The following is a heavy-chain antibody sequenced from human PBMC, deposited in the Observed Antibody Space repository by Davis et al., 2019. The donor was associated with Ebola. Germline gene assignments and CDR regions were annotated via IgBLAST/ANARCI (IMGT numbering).Heavy chain of an antibody. V-gene: IGHV3-23*01. D-gene: IGHD4-17*01. J-gene: IGHJ4*02. CDR3: TRDFDYGGGY. Sequence: GESLKISCAASGFTFSSYSMNWVRQAPGKGLEWVSAISGSGGSTYYADSVKGRFTISRDNSKNTLYLQMNSLRAEDTAVYYCTRDFDYGGGYWGQGTLVTVSS. CDR1: GFTFSSYS. CDR2: ISGSGGST.